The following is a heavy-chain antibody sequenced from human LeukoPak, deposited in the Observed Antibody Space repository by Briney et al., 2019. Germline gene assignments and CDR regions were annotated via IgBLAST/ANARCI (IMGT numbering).Heavy chain of an antibody. J-gene: IGHJ6*02. CDR2: ISYDGSNK. CDR1: GFTFSTYG. Sequence: GRSLRLSCAASGFTFSTYGMHWVCQAPGKGLEWVAVISYDGSNKYYADSVKGRFTISRDNSKNTLYLQMNSLRAEDTAVYYSAKDHGNSAATFHPMGMDVWGQGTTVTVSS. CDR3: AKDHGNSAATFHPMGMDV. D-gene: IGHD2-15*01. V-gene: IGHV3-30*18.